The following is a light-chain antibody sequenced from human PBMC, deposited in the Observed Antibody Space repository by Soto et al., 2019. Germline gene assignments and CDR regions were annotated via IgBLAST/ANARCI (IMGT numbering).Light chain of an antibody. CDR1: SSDVGAYNY. CDR3: CSYAGSYSLV. Sequence: QSALTQPRSVSGSPGQSVTISCTGTSSDVGAYNYVSWYQHHPGKAPKVMIYDVSERPSGVPDRFSGSKSDNTASLTISGLQAEDEADYYCCSYAGSYSLVFGGGTKLTVL. CDR2: DVS. V-gene: IGLV2-11*01. J-gene: IGLJ3*02.